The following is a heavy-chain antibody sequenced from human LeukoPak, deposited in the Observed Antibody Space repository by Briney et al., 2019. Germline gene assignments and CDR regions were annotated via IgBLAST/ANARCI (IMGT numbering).Heavy chain of an antibody. Sequence: SETLSLTCTVSGGSISSNYWSWLRQPPGKGLEWIGYIYYSGSTNYNPSLKSRVTISVDTSKNQFSLKLSSVTAADTAVYYCARGGRLGFDPWGQGTLVTVPS. D-gene: IGHD3-16*01. CDR1: GGSISSNY. CDR3: ARGGRLGFDP. CDR2: IYYSGST. V-gene: IGHV4-59*01. J-gene: IGHJ5*02.